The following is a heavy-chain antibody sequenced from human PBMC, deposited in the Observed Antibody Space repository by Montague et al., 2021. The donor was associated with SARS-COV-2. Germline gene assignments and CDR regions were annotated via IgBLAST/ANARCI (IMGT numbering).Heavy chain of an antibody. Sequence: SLRLSCAASGFAFGYYAMNWVRQAPGKGLEWVSAISGTGGSTHYADSVRGRFTFSRDNSKNTLYLEMNSLRAEDTAVYYCAKARYDSSGYHFEHWGQGILVTVSS. CDR2: ISGTGGST. D-gene: IGHD3-22*01. CDR1: GFAFGYYA. CDR3: AKARYDSSGYHFEH. V-gene: IGHV3-23*01. J-gene: IGHJ4*02.